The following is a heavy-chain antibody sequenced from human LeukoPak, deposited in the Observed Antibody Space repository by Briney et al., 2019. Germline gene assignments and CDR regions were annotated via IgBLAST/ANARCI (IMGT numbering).Heavy chain of an antibody. CDR1: GGSISGSIYY. CDR2: IYYSGST. CDR3: ARVLPVAPVVAAADAFDI. V-gene: IGHV4-39*07. D-gene: IGHD2-15*01. J-gene: IGHJ3*02. Sequence: SETLSLTCTVSGGSISGSIYYWAWIRQSPGKGLEWIGSIYYSGSTHYNPSLKSRVTVSVDTSKNQFSLRLTSVTAADTAVYYCARVLPVAPVVAAADAFDIWGQGTMVTVSS.